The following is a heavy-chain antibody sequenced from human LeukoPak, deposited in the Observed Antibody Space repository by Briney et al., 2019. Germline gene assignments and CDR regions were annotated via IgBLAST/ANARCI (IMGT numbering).Heavy chain of an antibody. CDR3: ARATGVKVPPAY. CDR2: IDHGGRN. D-gene: IGHD3-10*01. Sequence: PSETLSLTCAVYGGSFSGYYWSWIRQSPGKGLEWIGEIDHGGRNNYSPSLKSRLTISVDRSKNQFSLKLSSVTAADTAVYYYARATGVKVPPAYWGQGTLVTVSS. CDR1: GGSFSGYY. J-gene: IGHJ4*02. V-gene: IGHV4-34*01.